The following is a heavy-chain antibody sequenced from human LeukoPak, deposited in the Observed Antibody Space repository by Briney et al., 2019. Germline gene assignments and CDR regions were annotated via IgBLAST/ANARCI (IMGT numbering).Heavy chain of an antibody. D-gene: IGHD6-19*01. V-gene: IGHV1-2*02. CDR1: GYTFTGYY. CDR2: INPNSGDT. J-gene: IGHJ4*02. CDR3: ARVGSSGWYVHPTLDY. Sequence: ASVKVSCKASGYTFTGYYIHWVRQAPGQGLEWMGWINPNSGDTNYAQKFQGRVTVTRDTSIGTAYMDLSWLRSDDTAVYYCARVGSSGWYVHPTLDYWGQGTQVTVSS.